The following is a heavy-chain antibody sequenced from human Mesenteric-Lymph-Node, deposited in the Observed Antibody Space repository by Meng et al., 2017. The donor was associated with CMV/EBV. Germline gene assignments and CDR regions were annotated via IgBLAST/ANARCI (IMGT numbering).Heavy chain of an antibody. V-gene: IGHV4-59*11. D-gene: IGHD6-13*01. CDR3: ARALGSSSWPNWFDP. CDR1: GGSISGHS. J-gene: IGHJ5*02. CDR2: IDYSGNT. Sequence: SETLSLTCTVSGGSISGHSWTWIRQPPEKGLEWIRYIDYSGNTNYNPSLKSRATISVDTSKNQFSLKLSSVTAADTAVYYCARALGSSSWPNWFDPWGQGTLVTVSS.